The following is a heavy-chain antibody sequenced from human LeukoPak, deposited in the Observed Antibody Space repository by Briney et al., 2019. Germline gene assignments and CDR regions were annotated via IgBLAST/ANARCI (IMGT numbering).Heavy chain of an antibody. CDR2: IIPIFGTA. CDR3: AREEPEVWFGESTLNNWFDP. CDR1: GYTFTGYY. Sequence: WASVKVSCKASGYTFTGYYMHWVRQAPGQGLEWMGGIIPIFGTANYAQKFQGRVTITADESTSTAYMELSSLRSEDTAVYYCAREEPEVWFGESTLNNWFDPWGQGTLVTVSS. J-gene: IGHJ5*02. D-gene: IGHD3-10*01. V-gene: IGHV1-69*13.